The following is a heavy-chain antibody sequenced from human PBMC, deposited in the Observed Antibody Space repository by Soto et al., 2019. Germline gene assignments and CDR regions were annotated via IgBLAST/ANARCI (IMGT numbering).Heavy chain of an antibody. D-gene: IGHD6-13*01. CDR2: ISAYNGNT. CDR1: GYTFTSYG. CDR3: ARDHRVGIAAAAGWFDP. J-gene: IGHJ5*02. V-gene: IGHV1-18*01. Sequence: ASVKVSCKASGYTFTSYGISWVRQAPGQGLEWMGWISAYNGNTNYAQKLQGRVTMTTDTSTSTAYMELRSLRSDDTAVYYCARDHRVGIAAAAGWFDPWGQGTLVTVSS.